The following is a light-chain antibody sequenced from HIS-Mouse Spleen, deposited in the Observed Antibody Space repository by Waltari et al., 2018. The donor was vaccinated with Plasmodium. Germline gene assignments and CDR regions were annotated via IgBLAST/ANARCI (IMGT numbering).Light chain of an antibody. J-gene: IGLJ2*01. Sequence: SYELTQPPSVSVSPGQTASITCSGDKLGDKYACWYQQKPGQSPVLVIYQDSKRPSGIHERFSGSNAGNKATLTISGTQAMDEADYYCQAWDSSTVVFGGGTKLTVL. CDR1: KLGDKY. CDR2: QDS. CDR3: QAWDSSTVV. V-gene: IGLV3-1*01.